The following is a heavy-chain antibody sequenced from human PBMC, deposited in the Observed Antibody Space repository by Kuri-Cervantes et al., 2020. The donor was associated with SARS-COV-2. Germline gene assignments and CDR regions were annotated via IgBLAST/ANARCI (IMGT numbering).Heavy chain of an antibody. V-gene: IGHV3-30-3*01. D-gene: IGHD6-13*01. CDR2: ISYDGSNK. CDR3: ARDAVGPHIASRIGYNWFDP. J-gene: IGHJ5*02. CDR1: GFTFRTYA. Sequence: GGSLRLSCAASGFTFRTYAMHWVRQAPGKGLEWVAGISYDGSNKYYADSVKGRFTISRDNSKNMLYLQMSSLRAEDTSVFYCARDAVGPHIASRIGYNWFDPWGQGTLVTVSS.